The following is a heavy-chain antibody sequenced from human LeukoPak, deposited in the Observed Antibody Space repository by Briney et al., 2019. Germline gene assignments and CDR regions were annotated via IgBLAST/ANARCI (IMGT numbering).Heavy chain of an antibody. Sequence: AGGSLRLSCAASGFTFSTYSMYWVRQAPGKGLEWVSSISRSSTSIFYADSVKGRFTISRDNAKNSLYLQMNSLRAEDTAVYYCARDFDYWGQGTLVTVSS. J-gene: IGHJ4*02. CDR3: ARDFDY. CDR2: ISRSSTSI. V-gene: IGHV3-21*01. CDR1: GFTFSTYS.